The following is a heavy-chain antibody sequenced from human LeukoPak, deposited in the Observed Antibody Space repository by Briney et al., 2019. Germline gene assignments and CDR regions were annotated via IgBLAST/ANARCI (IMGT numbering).Heavy chain of an antibody. D-gene: IGHD3-10*02. CDR1: GYSFTSYW. CDR3: ARRDRDVVYFDY. J-gene: IGHJ4*02. CDR2: IYPGDSDT. Sequence: GESLKISCKGSGYSFTSYWIGWVRQMPGKGLGCMGIIYPGDSDTRYSPSFQGQVTISADKSISTAYLQWSSLKASDTATYYCARRDRDVVYFDYWGQGTLVTVSS. V-gene: IGHV5-51*01.